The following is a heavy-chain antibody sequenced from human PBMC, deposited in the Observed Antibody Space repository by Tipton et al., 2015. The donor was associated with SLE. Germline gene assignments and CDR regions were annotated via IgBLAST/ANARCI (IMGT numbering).Heavy chain of an antibody. J-gene: IGHJ6*02. CDR1: GFTFSSYS. CDR2: ISSSSSYI. Sequence: SLRLSCAASGFTFSSYSMNWVRQAPGKGLEWVSSISSSSSYIYYADSVKGRFTISRDNAKNSLYLQMNSLRAEDTAVYYCARDPRVVIFYYYYYGMDVWGQGTTVTVSS. CDR3: ARDPRVVIFYYYYYGMDV. D-gene: IGHD3-22*01. V-gene: IGHV3-21*01.